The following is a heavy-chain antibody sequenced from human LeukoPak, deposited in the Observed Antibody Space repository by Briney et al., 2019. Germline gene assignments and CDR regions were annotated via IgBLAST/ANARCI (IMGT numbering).Heavy chain of an antibody. CDR1: GFTFSDFL. Sequence: VKPGGSLRLPCAASGFTFSDFLMTWIRQAPGKGLEWVSHISTSSTNTNYADSVKGRFTISRDNAKNSLYLQMNSLRAEDTAVYYCARGGYYDSSVGYWGQGTLVTVSS. CDR3: ARGGYYDSSVGY. V-gene: IGHV3-11*05. CDR2: ISTSSTNT. D-gene: IGHD3-22*01. J-gene: IGHJ4*02.